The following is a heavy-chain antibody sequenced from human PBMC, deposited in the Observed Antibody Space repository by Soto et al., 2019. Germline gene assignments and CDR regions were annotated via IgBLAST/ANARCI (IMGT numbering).Heavy chain of an antibody. V-gene: IGHV3-23*01. CDR1: GFTFRSYA. J-gene: IGHJ5*02. CDR3: AKDPVGATGNWFDP. Sequence: GGSLRLSCAASGFTFRSYAISWVRQAPGKGLGWVSAISGSGGSTYYADSVKGRFTISRDNSKNTLYLQMNSLRAEDTAVYYCAKDPVGATGNWFDPWGQGTLVTVSS. CDR2: ISGSGGST. D-gene: IGHD1-26*01.